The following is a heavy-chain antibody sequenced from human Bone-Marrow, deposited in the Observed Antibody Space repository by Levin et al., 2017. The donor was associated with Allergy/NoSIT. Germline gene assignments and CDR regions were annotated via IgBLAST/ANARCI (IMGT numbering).Heavy chain of an antibody. CDR3: ARGGCSSTSCLDN. Sequence: EASVKVSCAASGFTFSNYWMHWVRQAPGKGLVWVSHINSDGSNTNYADSVKGRFTISRDNAKNTLYLQMNSLRDEDTAVYYCARGGCSSTSCLDNWGQGTLVTVSP. V-gene: IGHV3-74*01. J-gene: IGHJ4*02. D-gene: IGHD2-2*01. CDR1: GFTFSNYW. CDR2: INSDGSNT.